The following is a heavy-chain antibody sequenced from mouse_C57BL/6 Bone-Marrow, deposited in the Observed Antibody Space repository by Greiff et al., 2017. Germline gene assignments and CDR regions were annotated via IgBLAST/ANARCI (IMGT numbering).Heavy chain of an antibody. CDR1: GYTFTSYW. CDR3: ARGGYVPDD. V-gene: IGHV1-69*01. D-gene: IGHD3-2*02. J-gene: IGHJ2*01. Sequence: QVQLQQPGAELVMPGASVKLSCKASGYTFTSYWLHWVKQRPGQGLEWIGEIDTSDSYTNYNQTFKGKSTLTVDKSSRTAYMQLCSLTSEDSAVYYCARGGYVPDDWGQGTTLTVSS. CDR2: IDTSDSYT.